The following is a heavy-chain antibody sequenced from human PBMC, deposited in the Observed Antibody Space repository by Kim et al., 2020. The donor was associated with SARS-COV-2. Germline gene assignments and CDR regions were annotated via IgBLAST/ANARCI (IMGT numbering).Heavy chain of an antibody. J-gene: IGHJ4*02. Sequence: PTLKSRVTISVDTSKTQFSPELSSVTAADTAVYYCARGPEYSSSSPYFDYWGQGTLVTVSS. D-gene: IGHD6-6*01. V-gene: IGHV4-34*01. CDR3: ARGPEYSSSSPYFDY.